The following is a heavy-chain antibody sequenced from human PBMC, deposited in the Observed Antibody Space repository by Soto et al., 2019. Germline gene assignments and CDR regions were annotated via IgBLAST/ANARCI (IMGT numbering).Heavy chain of an antibody. D-gene: IGHD2-21*02. V-gene: IGHV4-4*08. CDR1: GGSFSPNY. CDR3: ATYVVETAIGMGWFDP. Sequence: SETLSLTCTVSGGSFSPNYWSWIRQPPWKGLEWIGYIHSSGITDYNPSLKSRVTMSVDTSKKHFSLKLSSVTAADTAVYYCATYVVETAIGMGWFDPWGQGTPVTVSS. J-gene: IGHJ5*02. CDR2: IHSSGIT.